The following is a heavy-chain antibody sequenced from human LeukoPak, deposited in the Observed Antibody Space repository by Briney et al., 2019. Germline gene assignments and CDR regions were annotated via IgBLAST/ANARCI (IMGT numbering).Heavy chain of an antibody. J-gene: IGHJ5*02. CDR2: IYYSGST. V-gene: IGHV4-59*08. CDR3: ARRIAAAGRWDWFDP. CDR1: GGSISSYY. D-gene: IGHD6-13*01. Sequence: PSETLSLTCTVSGGSISSYYWSWIRQPPGKGLEWIGYIYYSGSTNYNPSLKSRVTISVDTSKNQFSLKLSSVTAADTAVYYCARRIAAAGRWDWFDPWGQGTLVTVSS.